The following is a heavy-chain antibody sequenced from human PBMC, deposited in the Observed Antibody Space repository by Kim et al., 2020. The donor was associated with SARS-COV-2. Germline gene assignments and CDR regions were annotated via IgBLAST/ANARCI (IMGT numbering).Heavy chain of an antibody. CDR1: GFTVNSNY. D-gene: IGHD2-15*01. CDR2: IHSGGST. CDR3: ARGDCSGGSCYLPGDH. V-gene: IGHV3-66*01. Sequence: GGSLRLSCVVSGFTVNSNYMTWVRQAPGKGLEWVPVIHSGGSTSYADSVKGRFTISRDNYKNIVYLQMNSLRAEDTAVYFCARGDCSGGSCYLPGDHWGQGTLVTVSS. J-gene: IGHJ5*02.